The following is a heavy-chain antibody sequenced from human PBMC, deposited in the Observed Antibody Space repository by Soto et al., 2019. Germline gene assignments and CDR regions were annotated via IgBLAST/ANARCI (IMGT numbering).Heavy chain of an antibody. CDR3: ARRGADTSGYYPF. J-gene: IGHJ4*02. V-gene: IGHV4-59*01. D-gene: IGHD3-22*01. CDR2: IHYSGST. Sequence: QVQLQESGPGLVQPSETLSLTCTVSGASISGYYWSWIGQPPGKGLEWIGYIHYSGSTDYNPYLKSRVTISVDSSKNQFSLKLTSVNPADTAVYYCARRGADTSGYYPFWGQGTLVTVSS. CDR1: GASISGYY.